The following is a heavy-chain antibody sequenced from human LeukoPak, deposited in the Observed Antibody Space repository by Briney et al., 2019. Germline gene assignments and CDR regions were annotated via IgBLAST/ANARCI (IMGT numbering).Heavy chain of an antibody. CDR3: ARGGGRGYSGYESFDY. Sequence: SQTLSLTCAISGDSVSSNSAAWNWIRQSPLRGLEWLGRTYYRSKWYNDYAVSVKSRITINPDTSKNQFSLQLNSVTPEDTAVYYCARGGGRGYSGYESFDYWGQGTLVTVSS. D-gene: IGHD5-12*01. J-gene: IGHJ4*02. V-gene: IGHV6-1*01. CDR2: TYYRSKWYN. CDR1: GDSVSSNSAA.